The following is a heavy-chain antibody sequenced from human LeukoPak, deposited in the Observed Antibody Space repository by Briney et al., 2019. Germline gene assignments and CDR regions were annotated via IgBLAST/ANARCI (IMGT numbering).Heavy chain of an antibody. D-gene: IGHD3-10*01. CDR2: ISTSGTT. Sequence: PGGSLRLSCAASGFTFHSYAMTWVRQTPGKGLDWVSSISTSGTTHYADSMKGQITISRDNSKNTLYLEMNSLRAEDTAIYYCAKDSDYRGSVSPFDSWGQGTLVTVSS. V-gene: IGHV3-23*01. CDR1: GFTFHSYA. CDR3: AKDSDYRGSVSPFDS. J-gene: IGHJ4*02.